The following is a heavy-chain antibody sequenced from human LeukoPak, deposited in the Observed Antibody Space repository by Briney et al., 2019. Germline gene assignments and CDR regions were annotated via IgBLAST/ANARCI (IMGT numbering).Heavy chain of an antibody. D-gene: IGHD3-22*01. CDR2: INPSGCST. CDR1: GYTFTSYY. Sequence: ASVKVSCKASGYTFTSYYMHWVRQAPGQGLEWMGIINPSGCSTSYAQKFQGRVTMTRDTSTSTVYMELSRLRSDDTAVYYCARDRDQYYYDSSGYYPLDYWGQGTLVTVSS. J-gene: IGHJ4*02. V-gene: IGHV1-46*01. CDR3: ARDRDQYYYDSSGYYPLDY.